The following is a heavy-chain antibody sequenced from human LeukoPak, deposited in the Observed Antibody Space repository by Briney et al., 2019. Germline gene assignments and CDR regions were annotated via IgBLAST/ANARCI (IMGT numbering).Heavy chain of an antibody. CDR1: GFTFSSYW. CDR2: IKTDGSQI. V-gene: IGHV3-7*01. Sequence: GGSLRLSCVASGFTFSSYWMTWVRQAPGKGLEWVANIKTDGSQIYYVDSVKGRFTISRDNAKNSLYLQMNSLRAEDTAVYYCAEIGITMIGGVWGKGTTVTISS. CDR3: AEIGITMIGGV. J-gene: IGHJ6*04. D-gene: IGHD3-10*02.